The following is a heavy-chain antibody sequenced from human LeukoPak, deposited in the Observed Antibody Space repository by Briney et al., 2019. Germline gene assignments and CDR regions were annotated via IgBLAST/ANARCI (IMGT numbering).Heavy chain of an antibody. CDR3: AKDRIAGAGILYNWFDP. Sequence: GGSLRLSCAASGFTFSSYGMHWVRQAPGKGLEWVAFIRYDGSNKYYADSVKGRFTISRDNSKNTLYLQMNSLRAEDTAVYYCAKDRIAGAGILYNWFDPWGQGTLVTVSS. V-gene: IGHV3-30*02. CDR2: IRYDGSNK. CDR1: GFTFSSYG. J-gene: IGHJ5*02. D-gene: IGHD6-13*01.